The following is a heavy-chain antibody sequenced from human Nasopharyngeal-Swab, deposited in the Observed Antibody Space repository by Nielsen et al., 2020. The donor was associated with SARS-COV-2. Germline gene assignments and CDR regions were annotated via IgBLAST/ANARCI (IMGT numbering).Heavy chain of an antibody. D-gene: IGHD3-22*01. Sequence: SVKVSCKASGFTFTSSAVQWVRQARGQRLEWIGWIVVGSGNTNYAQKFQERVTITRDMSTSTAYMELSSLRSEDTAVYYCAASPNYYDSSGYPFGIWGQGTMVTVSS. J-gene: IGHJ3*02. V-gene: IGHV1-58*01. CDR1: GFTFTSSA. CDR2: IVVGSGNT. CDR3: AASPNYYDSSGYPFGI.